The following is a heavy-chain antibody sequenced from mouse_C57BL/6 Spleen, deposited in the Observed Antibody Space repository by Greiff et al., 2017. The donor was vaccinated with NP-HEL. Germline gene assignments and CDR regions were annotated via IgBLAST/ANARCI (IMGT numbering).Heavy chain of an antibody. CDR2: IRNKANGYTT. Sequence: EVQVVESGGGLVQPGGSLSLSCAASGFTFTDYYMSWVRQPPGKALEWLGFIRNKANGYTTEYSASVKGRFTISRDNSQSILYLQMNALRAEDSATYYCASLANWDGAMDYWGQGTSVNVAS. V-gene: IGHV7-3*01. D-gene: IGHD4-1*01. CDR1: GFTFTDYY. CDR3: ASLANWDGAMDY. J-gene: IGHJ4*01.